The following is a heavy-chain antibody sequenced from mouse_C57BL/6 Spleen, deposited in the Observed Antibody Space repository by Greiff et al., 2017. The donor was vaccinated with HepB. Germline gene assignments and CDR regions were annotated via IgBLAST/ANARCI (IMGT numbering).Heavy chain of an antibody. CDR2: INPDGGST. V-gene: IGHV5-16*01. CDR1: GFTFSDYY. CDR3: ARRDSFDY. Sequence: EVQRVESEGGLVQPGSSMKLSCTASGFTFSDYYMAWVRQVPEKGLEWVANINPDGGSTYYLDSLKSRFIISRDNAQNILYLQMSSLKSEDTATYYCARRDSFDYWGQGTTLTVSS. J-gene: IGHJ2*01. D-gene: IGHD3-3*01.